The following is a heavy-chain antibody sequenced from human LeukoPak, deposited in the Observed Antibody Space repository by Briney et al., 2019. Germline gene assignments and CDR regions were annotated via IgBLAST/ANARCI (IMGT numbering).Heavy chain of an antibody. J-gene: IGHJ4*02. V-gene: IGHV1-2*02. CDR3: VRGLRTGTICYVFDY. CDR2: VNPNSGGT. CDR1: GYTFTGYY. Sequence: ASVKVSCKASGYTFTGYYIHWVRQAPGQGLEWMGWVNPNSGGTNFAQKFQGRVTMTSDTSMSTAYMEMSGLRSDDTAVYYCVRGLRTGTICYVFDYWGQGTLVTVSS. D-gene: IGHD2-2*01.